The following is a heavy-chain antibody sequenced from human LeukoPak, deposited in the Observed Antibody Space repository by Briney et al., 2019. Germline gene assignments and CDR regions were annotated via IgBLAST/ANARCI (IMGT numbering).Heavy chain of an antibody. CDR2: IYYSGST. Sequence: PSETLSLTCTVSGGSISSYYWSWIRQPPGKGLEWIGYIYYSGSTNYNPSLKCRVTISVDTSKNQFSLKLSSVTAADTAVYYCARDDYGDHEYFQHWGQGTLVTVSS. J-gene: IGHJ1*01. CDR3: ARDDYGDHEYFQH. CDR1: GGSISSYY. V-gene: IGHV4-59*01. D-gene: IGHD4-17*01.